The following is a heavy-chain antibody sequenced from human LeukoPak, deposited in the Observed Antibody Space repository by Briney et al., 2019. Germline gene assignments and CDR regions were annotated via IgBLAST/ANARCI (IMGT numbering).Heavy chain of an antibody. CDR3: ATPQIGAIDY. CDR2: INSDGSST. D-gene: IGHD3-16*01. CDR1: GFTFSSSW. V-gene: IGHV3-74*01. Sequence: GGSLRLACAASGFTFSSSWMHWVRQAAGKGLVWVSRINSDGSSTSYADSVKGRFTISRDNAKNSLYLQMNSLRAEDTAVYYCATPQIGAIDYWGQGTLVTVSS. J-gene: IGHJ4*02.